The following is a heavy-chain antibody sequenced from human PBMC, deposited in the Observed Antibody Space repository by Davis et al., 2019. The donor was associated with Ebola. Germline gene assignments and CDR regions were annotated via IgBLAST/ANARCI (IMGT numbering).Heavy chain of an antibody. Sequence: PGGSLRLSCAASGFTFSSYGMHWVRQAPGKGLEWVAVISHDGSNKYYADSVKGRFTISRHNSKNTRYLQMNSLRAEDTAVYYCARVGLRFLEWLSFDYWGQGTLVTVSS. D-gene: IGHD3-3*01. V-gene: IGHV3-30*03. CDR1: GFTFSSYG. J-gene: IGHJ4*02. CDR2: ISHDGSNK. CDR3: ARVGLRFLEWLSFDY.